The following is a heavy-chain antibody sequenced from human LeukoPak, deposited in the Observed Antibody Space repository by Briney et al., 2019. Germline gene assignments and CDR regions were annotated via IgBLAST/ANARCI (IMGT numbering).Heavy chain of an antibody. Sequence: SETLSLTCTVSGGSLSSSSYYWSWIRQPPGKGLEWIGYIYYSGSTNYNPSLKSRVTISVNTSKNQFSLKLSSVTAADTAVYYCARDVRAAGTFATIDYWGQGTLVTVSS. CDR1: GGSLSSSSYY. CDR3: ARDVRAAGTFATIDY. J-gene: IGHJ4*02. V-gene: IGHV4-61*01. CDR2: IYYSGST. D-gene: IGHD6-13*01.